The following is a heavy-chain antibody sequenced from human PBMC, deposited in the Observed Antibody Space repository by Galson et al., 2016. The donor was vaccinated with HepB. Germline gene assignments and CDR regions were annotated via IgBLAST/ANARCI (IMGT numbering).Heavy chain of an antibody. V-gene: IGHV4-39*07. Sequence: SETLSLTCTVSGGSISSSSYYWGWIRQPPGKGLEWIGSIYYSGSTYHNPSLKSRVTMSVDTSKNQFSLTLSSVTAADTAVYYCATYFVGRGGSGYWGTGALVTVSS. D-gene: IGHD3-16*01. J-gene: IGHJ4*02. CDR3: ATYFVGRGGSGY. CDR2: IYYSGST. CDR1: GGSISSSSYY.